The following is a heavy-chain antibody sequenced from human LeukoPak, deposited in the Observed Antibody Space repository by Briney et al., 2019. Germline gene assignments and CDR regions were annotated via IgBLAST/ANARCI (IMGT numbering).Heavy chain of an antibody. V-gene: IGHV4-59*01. CDR1: GGSISSYY. D-gene: IGHD5-12*01. CDR3: ARDGYSGNDGL. J-gene: IGHJ4*02. CDR2: IYHSGST. Sequence: SETLSLTCTVSGGSISSYYWSWIRQPPGKGLEWIGYIYHSGSTKYNPSLKSRVTISVDTSKNQFSLKLSSVTAADTAVYYCARDGYSGNDGLWGQGTLVTVSS.